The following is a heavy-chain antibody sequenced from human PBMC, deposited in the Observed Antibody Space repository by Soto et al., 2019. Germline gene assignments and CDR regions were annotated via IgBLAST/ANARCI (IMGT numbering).Heavy chain of an antibody. CDR2: IYYSGST. J-gene: IGHJ3*02. Sequence: PSETLSLICTVSGGSISSSSYYWGWIRQPPGKGLEWIGSIYYSGSTYYNPSLKSRVTISVDTSKNQFSLKLSSVTAADTAVYYCARGSSLLLWFGESFDIWGQGTMVTVSS. CDR3: ARGSSLLLWFGESFDI. D-gene: IGHD3-10*01. V-gene: IGHV4-39*01. CDR1: GGSISSSSYY.